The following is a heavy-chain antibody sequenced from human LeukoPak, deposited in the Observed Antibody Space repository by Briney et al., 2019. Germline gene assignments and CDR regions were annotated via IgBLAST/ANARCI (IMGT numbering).Heavy chain of an antibody. D-gene: IGHD3-22*01. J-gene: IGHJ5*02. CDR1: GGSFSGYY. Sequence: PSETLSLTCAVYGGSFSGYYWSWIRQPPGKGLEWIGGINHSGSTNYNPSLKSRVTISVDTSKNQFSLKLSSVTAADTAVYYCARRFSYYYDSSGYLNWFDPWGQGTLVTVSS. CDR2: INHSGST. CDR3: ARRFSYYYDSSGYLNWFDP. V-gene: IGHV4-34*01.